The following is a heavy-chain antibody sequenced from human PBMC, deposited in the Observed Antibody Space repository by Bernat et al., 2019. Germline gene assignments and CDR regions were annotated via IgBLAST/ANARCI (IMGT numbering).Heavy chain of an antibody. Sequence: QVQLVQSGAEVKKPGSSVKVSCKASGGTFSSYAISWVRQAPGQGLEWMGGITPIFGTANYAQKFQGRVTITADESTSTAYMELSSLRSEDTAVYYCARRSAWGTIFGVVNAFRYYYYGMDVWGQGTTVTVSS. CDR1: GGTFSSYA. D-gene: IGHD3-3*01. J-gene: IGHJ6*02. V-gene: IGHV1-69*12. CDR2: ITPIFGTA. CDR3: ARRSAWGTIFGVVNAFRYYYYGMDV.